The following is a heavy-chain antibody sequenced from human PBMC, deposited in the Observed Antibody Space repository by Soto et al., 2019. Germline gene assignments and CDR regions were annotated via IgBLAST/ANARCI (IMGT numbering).Heavy chain of an antibody. D-gene: IGHD3-22*01. CDR2: ISYDGSNK. J-gene: IGHJ4*02. CDR1: GFTFSSYG. V-gene: IGHV3-30*18. Sequence: SLRLSCAASGFTFSSYGMHWVRQAPGKGLEWVAVISYDGSNKYYADSVKGRFTISRDNSKNTLYLQMNSLRAEDTAVYYCAKARITMIVVPPMYWGQGTLVTVSS. CDR3: AKARITMIVVPPMY.